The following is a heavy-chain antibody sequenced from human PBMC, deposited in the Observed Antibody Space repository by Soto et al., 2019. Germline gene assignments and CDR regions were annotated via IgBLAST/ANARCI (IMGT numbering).Heavy chain of an antibody. D-gene: IGHD3-9*01. Sequence: PGGSLRLSCAASGFTVSSNYMSWVRQAPGKGLEWVSVIYNDGRTFYADSVQGRFTISRDNSKNTLYLQMNSLRGEDTAVYYCARDRDTELRYFDWGQGTLVTVSS. CDR3: ARDRDTELRYFD. CDR2: IYNDGRT. J-gene: IGHJ4*02. CDR1: GFTVSSNY. V-gene: IGHV3-66*01.